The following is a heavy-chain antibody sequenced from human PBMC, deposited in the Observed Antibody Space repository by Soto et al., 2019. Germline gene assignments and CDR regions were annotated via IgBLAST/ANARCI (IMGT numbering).Heavy chain of an antibody. CDR3: VRDGTKTLRDWFDP. J-gene: IGHJ5*02. CDR1: GASISGFY. CDR2: IYATGTT. V-gene: IGHV4-4*07. D-gene: IGHD1-1*01. Sequence: SETLSLTCTVFGASISGFYWSWIRKSAGKGLEWIGRIYATGTTDYNPSLKSRVMMSVDTSKKQFSLKLRSVTAADTAVYYCVRDGTKTLRDWFDPWGQGISVTVSS.